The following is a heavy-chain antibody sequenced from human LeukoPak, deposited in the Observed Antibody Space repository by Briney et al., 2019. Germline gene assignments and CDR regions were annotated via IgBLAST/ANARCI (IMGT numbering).Heavy chain of an antibody. CDR3: ARTAYGDYGFSAFDI. V-gene: IGHV3-33*01. CDR2: IWYDGSNK. J-gene: IGHJ3*02. Sequence: GGSLRLSCAASGFTFSSHGMHWVRQAPGKGLEWVAVIWYDGSNKYYADSVKGRFTISRDNSKNTLYLQMNSLRAEDTAVYYCARTAYGDYGFSAFDIWGQGTMVTVSS. D-gene: IGHD4-17*01. CDR1: GFTFSSHG.